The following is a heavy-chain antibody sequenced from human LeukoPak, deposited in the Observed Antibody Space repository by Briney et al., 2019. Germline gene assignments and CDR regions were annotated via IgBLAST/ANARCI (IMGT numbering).Heavy chain of an antibody. J-gene: IGHJ4*02. CDR3: ARGGSSGNGDY. CDR2: ISGDASTT. Sequence: PGGSLRLSCAASGLTFSSRWMHWVRQAPGKGLVWVSRISGDASTTNYADSVNGRFTISRDNAKNTLYLQMNSLRAEDTAVYYCARGGSSGNGDYWGQGTLVTVSS. D-gene: IGHD3-22*01. CDR1: GLTFSSRW. V-gene: IGHV3-74*01.